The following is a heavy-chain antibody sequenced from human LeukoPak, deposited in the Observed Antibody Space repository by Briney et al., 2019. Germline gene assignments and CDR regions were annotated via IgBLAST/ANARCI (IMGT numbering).Heavy chain of an antibody. CDR3: GRHANGDSSAAFDL. CDR2: IYYSGST. J-gene: IGHJ3*01. V-gene: IGHV4-39*01. CDR1: GGSISSSSYY. D-gene: IGHD2-8*01. Sequence: SETLSLTCTVSGGSISSSSYYWGWIRQPPGKGLEWIGSIYYSGSTYYNPSLKSRVTISVDTSKNQFSLKLSSVTAADTAVYYCGRHANGDSSAAFDLWGQGTMVFVSS.